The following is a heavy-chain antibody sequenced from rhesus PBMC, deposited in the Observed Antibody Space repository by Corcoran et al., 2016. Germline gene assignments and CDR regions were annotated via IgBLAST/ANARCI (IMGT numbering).Heavy chain of an antibody. D-gene: IGHD4-29*01. Sequence: QVQLQESGPGVVKPSETLSLTCAVSGYSISSGYDWSWIRQPPGKGLEWIGYIYGSSGSTNYNPSHKKQVTISKDTAKNQFSLKLSSVTAADTAVYYCARDRTTVGYFDYWGQGVLVTVSS. CDR3: ARDRTTVGYFDY. CDR2: IYGSSGST. J-gene: IGHJ4*01. V-gene: IGHV4-76*01. CDR1: GYSISSGYD.